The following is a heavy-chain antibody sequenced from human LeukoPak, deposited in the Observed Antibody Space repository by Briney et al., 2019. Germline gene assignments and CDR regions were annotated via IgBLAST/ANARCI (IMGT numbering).Heavy chain of an antibody. D-gene: IGHD1-26*01. J-gene: IGHJ4*02. V-gene: IGHV4-4*02. CDR2: IHHTGST. Sequence: SGTLSLTCAVSGDSMSSIDWWSWVRQPPGKGLEWIGEIHHTGSTNYNPSLKSRVTISVDKSKNQFSLNFNSMSAADSAVYYCAANGYYTIEYWGQGTLVTVPS. CDR3: AANGYYTIEY. CDR1: GDSMSSIDW.